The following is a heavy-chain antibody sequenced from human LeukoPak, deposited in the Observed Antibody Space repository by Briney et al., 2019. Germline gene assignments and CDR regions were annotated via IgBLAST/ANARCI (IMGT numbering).Heavy chain of an antibody. Sequence: SETLSLTCTVSGGYISTGSYWSWIRQPPGKGLEWIGYIHYSGSTNYNPSLKSRVTISVDTSKKQFSLKLSSGTAADTAVYYCARVEEGYGSGRRENYYYYYMDVWGKGTTVTISS. CDR3: ARVEEGYGSGRRENYYYYYMDV. D-gene: IGHD3-10*01. V-gene: IGHV4-61*01. CDR2: IHYSGST. J-gene: IGHJ6*03. CDR1: GGYISTGSY.